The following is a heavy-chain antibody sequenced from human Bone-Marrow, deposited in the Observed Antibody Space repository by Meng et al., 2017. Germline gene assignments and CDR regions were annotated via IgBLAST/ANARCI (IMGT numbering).Heavy chain of an antibody. CDR3: ARKGYCSGGSCYPGVFDY. CDR1: GYTFPDYW. CDR2: INPKSGDT. D-gene: IGHD2-15*01. V-gene: IGHV1-2*06. Sequence: ASVKVSCKASGYTFPDYWLHWVRRAPGQGLEWMGRINPKSGDTHYAQRFQGRVTMTGDTSISTAYMELSGLRSDDTAVYYCARKGYCSGGSCYPGVFDYWGQGTLVTVSS. J-gene: IGHJ4*02.